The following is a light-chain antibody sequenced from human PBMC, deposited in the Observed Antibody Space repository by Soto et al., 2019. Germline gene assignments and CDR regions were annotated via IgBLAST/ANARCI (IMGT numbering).Light chain of an antibody. V-gene: IGKV3-20*01. CDR3: HHYGNSPYT. Sequence: EIVLTQSPGTLSLSPGERATLSCRASQSVSSSYLAWYQQKPGQSPRLLIYGASSRATGIPDRFSGSESGTDFTLTISRLEPEDFAVYYCHHYGNSPYTFGQGTKLEIK. CDR2: GAS. CDR1: QSVSSSY. J-gene: IGKJ2*01.